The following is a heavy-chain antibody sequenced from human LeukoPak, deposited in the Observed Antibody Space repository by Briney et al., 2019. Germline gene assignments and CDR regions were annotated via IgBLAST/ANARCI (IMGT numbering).Heavy chain of an antibody. Sequence: ASVKVSCKASGYTFTSYGISWVRQAPRQGLEWMGWISAYNGNTNYAQKLQGRVTMTTDTSTSTAYMELRSLRSDDTAVYYCARGGGTMIVVVATGAFDIWGQGTMVTVSS. CDR3: ARGGGTMIVVVATGAFDI. CDR2: ISAYNGNT. D-gene: IGHD3-22*01. CDR1: GYTFTSYG. V-gene: IGHV1-18*01. J-gene: IGHJ3*02.